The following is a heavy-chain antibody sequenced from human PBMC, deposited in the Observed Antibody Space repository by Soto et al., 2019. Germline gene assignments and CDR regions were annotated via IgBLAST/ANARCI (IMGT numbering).Heavy chain of an antibody. CDR2: MNPNSGNT. J-gene: IGHJ6*02. CDR3: ARGYYYDSSGYYYVSYGMDV. D-gene: IGHD3-22*01. V-gene: IGHV1-8*01. Sequence: VRQATGQGLEWMGWMNPNSGNTGYAQKFQGRVTMTRNTSISTAYMELSSLRSEDTAVYYCARGYYYDSSGYYYVSYGMDVWGQGTTVTVSS.